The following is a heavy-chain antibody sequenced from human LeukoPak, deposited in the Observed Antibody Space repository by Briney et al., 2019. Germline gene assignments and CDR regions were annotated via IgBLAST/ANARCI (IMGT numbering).Heavy chain of an antibody. CDR3: RRIAINANNGMVV. V-gene: IGHV3-72*01. CDR2: SRNKASSYTT. Sequence: GGSLRLSCAASGFKFSDHYIDWVRQAPGKGLEWVGRSRNKASSYTTEYAASVEGRFTISRDVSESSLYLQMNSLRTEDTAVYYCRRIAINANNGMVVWGQGTTVTVSS. J-gene: IGHJ6*01. CDR1: GFKFSDHY. D-gene: IGHD1/OR15-1a*01.